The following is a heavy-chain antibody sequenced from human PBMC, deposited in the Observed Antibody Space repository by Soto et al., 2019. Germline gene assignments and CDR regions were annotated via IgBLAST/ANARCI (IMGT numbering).Heavy chain of an antibody. CDR1: EFTFSKYW. Sequence: GCRRITCLASEFTFSKYWMHWVPQAPGKGLVWVSRINMDGTKTAYADSVKGRFTVSRDNANNTLYLQMNSLGVEDTAVYYSARDYYYDSRSSSVNWFDPWGQGTLVTVYS. J-gene: IGHJ5*02. V-gene: IGHV3-74*01. D-gene: IGHD3-22*01. CDR2: INMDGTKT. CDR3: ARDYYYDSRSSSVNWFDP.